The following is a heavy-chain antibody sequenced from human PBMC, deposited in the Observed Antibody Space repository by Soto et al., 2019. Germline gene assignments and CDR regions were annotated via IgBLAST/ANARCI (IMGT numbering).Heavy chain of an antibody. CDR3: ASVSVGSSGYYY. J-gene: IGHJ4*02. D-gene: IGHD3-22*01. CDR2: IIPIFGTA. V-gene: IGHV1-69*01. Sequence: QVQLVQSGAEVKKPGSSVKVSCKASGGTFSAYAINWVRQAPGQGLEWMGGIIPIFGTAKYAQKFQGRVTITADESTSTAFMELSSLRSEDTAVYYCASVSVGSSGYYYWGQGTLVTVSS. CDR1: GGTFSAYA.